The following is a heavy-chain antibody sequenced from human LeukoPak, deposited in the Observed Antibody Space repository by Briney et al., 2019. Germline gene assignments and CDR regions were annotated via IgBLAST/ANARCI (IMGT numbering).Heavy chain of an antibody. CDR1: GYCISSGYY. CDR2: FFHSGGT. CDR3: VRSYDSSGYYIFDL. J-gene: IGHJ2*01. Sequence: SETLSLTCTVSGYCISSGYYWGWIRQPSEKGLEWIGSFFHSGGTYYNPSLESRVTISGDTSKNQFSLKLNSVTAADTAVYYCVRSYDSSGYYIFDLWGRGTLVTVSS. D-gene: IGHD3-22*01. V-gene: IGHV4-38-2*02.